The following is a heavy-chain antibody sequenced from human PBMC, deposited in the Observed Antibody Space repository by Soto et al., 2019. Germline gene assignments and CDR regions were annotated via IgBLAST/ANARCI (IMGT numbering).Heavy chain of an antibody. Sequence: XGSLRLSCAAAGFTFSDYYMSWIRQAPGKGLEWVSYISSSGSTIYYADSVKGRFTISRDNAKNSLYLQMNSLRAEDTAVYYCARADCSSTSCYQIYYYYGMDVWGQGTTVTVS. D-gene: IGHD2-2*01. J-gene: IGHJ6*02. CDR2: ISSSGSTI. V-gene: IGHV3-11*01. CDR1: GFTFSDYY. CDR3: ARADCSSTSCYQIYYYYGMDV.